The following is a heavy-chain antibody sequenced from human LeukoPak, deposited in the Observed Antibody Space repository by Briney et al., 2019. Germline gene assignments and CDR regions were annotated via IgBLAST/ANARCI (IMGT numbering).Heavy chain of an antibody. CDR2: ISGSGGST. J-gene: IGHJ4*02. D-gene: IGHD6-13*01. Sequence: GGSLTLSCAASEFTFSDHWMTWVRQAPGKGLEWVSAISGSGGSTYYADSVKGRFTISRDNSKNTLYLQMNSLRAEDTAVYYCAKDPPFSSSWYYLDYWGQGTLVTVSS. V-gene: IGHV3-23*01. CDR1: EFTFSDHW. CDR3: AKDPPFSSSWYYLDY.